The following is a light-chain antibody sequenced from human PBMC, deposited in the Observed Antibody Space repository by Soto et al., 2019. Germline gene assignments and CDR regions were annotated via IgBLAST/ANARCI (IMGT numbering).Light chain of an antibody. Sequence: DIQMTQSPSSLSASVGNRVSIACRASQDISIYLAWYQQKPGKVPKVLIYAASTLQPGVPSRFSGSGSGTDFTLTITRLEPEDSAFYYCHQRQRWPRTFGQGTKVDIK. CDR3: HQRQRWPRT. J-gene: IGKJ1*01. CDR1: QDISIY. V-gene: IGKV1-27*01. CDR2: AAS.